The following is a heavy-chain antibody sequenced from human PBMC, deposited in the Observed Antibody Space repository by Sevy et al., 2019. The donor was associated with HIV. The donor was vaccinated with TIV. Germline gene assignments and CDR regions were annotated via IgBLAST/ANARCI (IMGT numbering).Heavy chain of an antibody. CDR2: INPNSGGT. V-gene: IGHV1-2*02. CDR3: ARDPTGAAAAMSWFDP. J-gene: IGHJ5*02. CDR1: GYTFTGYY. Sequence: ASVKVSCQASGYTFTGYYMHWVRQAPGQGLEWMGWINPNSGGTNYAQKFQGRVTMTRDTSISTAYMELSSLRSDDTAVYYCARDPTGAAAAMSWFDPWGQGTLVTVSS. D-gene: IGHD2-2*01.